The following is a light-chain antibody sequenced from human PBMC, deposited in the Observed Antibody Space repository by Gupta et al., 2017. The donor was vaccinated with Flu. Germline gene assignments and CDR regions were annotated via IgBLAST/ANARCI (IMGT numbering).Light chain of an antibody. CDR3: QPFDSSLNEV. CDR1: SSNIGAGFD. V-gene: IGLV1-40*01. J-gene: IGLJ3*02. CDR2: GNT. Sequence: QSVLTQPPSVYGAPGQRVTISCTGSSSNIGAGFDVHWYQQLPGTAPKLVIYGNTNRPSGVPDRFSGFKSGTSASLAITGLQAEDEADYYCQPFDSSLNEVFGEVTKVTVL.